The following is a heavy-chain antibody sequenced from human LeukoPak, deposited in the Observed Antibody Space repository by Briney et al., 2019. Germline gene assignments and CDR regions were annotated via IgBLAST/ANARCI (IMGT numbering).Heavy chain of an antibody. J-gene: IGHJ4*02. V-gene: IGHV3-23*01. D-gene: IGHD6-19*01. CDR1: GFNFNKYD. Sequence: GGSLRLSCADSGFNFNKYDMTWARQAPGKGLEWVSTITGRSDKTYYTDSVKGRFVTSRDNSKDTLYLQMNSLRAEDTALYYCAKGGWLDDLGQGALVTVSS. CDR2: ITGRSDKT. CDR3: AKGGWLDD.